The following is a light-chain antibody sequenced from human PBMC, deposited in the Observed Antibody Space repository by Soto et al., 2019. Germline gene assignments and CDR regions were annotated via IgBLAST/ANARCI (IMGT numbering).Light chain of an antibody. Sequence: QSVLTQPPSASGTPGQRVTFSCSGSSSNIGSNYVYWYQQLPGTAPKLLIYRNNQRPSGVPDRFSGSKSGTSASLAISGLRSEDEADYYCAAWDDSLSGWVFGGGTKVTVL. V-gene: IGLV1-47*01. CDR3: AAWDDSLSGWV. CDR2: RNN. CDR1: SSNIGSNY. J-gene: IGLJ3*02.